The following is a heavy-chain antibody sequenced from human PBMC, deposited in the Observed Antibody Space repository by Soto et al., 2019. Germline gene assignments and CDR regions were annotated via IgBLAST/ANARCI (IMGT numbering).Heavy chain of an antibody. CDR1: GFTFSSYL. CDR2: IRQDGSEK. V-gene: IGHV3-7*01. Sequence: GGSLRLSCAASGFTFSSYLMSWVRQAPGKGLEWVANIRQDGSEKYYVDSVKRRFTISRDNAKNSLYLQMNSLRAEDTAVYYCARDGEWERLPAFDIWGQGTMVSVSS. J-gene: IGHJ3*02. D-gene: IGHD1-26*01. CDR3: ARDGEWERLPAFDI.